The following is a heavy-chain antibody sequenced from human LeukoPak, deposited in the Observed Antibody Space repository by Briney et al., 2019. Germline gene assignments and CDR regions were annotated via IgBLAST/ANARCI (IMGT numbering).Heavy chain of an antibody. CDR1: GFTFSRYW. D-gene: IGHD3-16*01. CDR2: IKEDGSEK. CDR3: ARDDGITFGTDY. V-gene: IGHV3-7*01. Sequence: QSGGSLRLSCAASGFTFSRYWMSWVRQAPGKGLEWVANIKEDGSEKYYVDSVKGRFTISRDNAKNSVYLHINSLRVEDTAVYYCARDDGITFGTDYWGQGTLVTVSS. J-gene: IGHJ4*02.